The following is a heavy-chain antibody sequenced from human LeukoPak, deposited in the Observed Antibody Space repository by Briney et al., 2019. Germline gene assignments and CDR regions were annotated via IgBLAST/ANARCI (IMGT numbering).Heavy chain of an antibody. Sequence: SETLSLTCTVSGGSISSSSYYWGWIRQPPGKGLEWIGSIYYSGSTYYNPSLKSRVTISVDTSKNQFSLKLSSATAADTAVYYCASGAPASGWSDYWGQGTLVTVSS. CDR2: IYYSGST. CDR3: ASGAPASGWSDY. CDR1: GGSISSSSYY. D-gene: IGHD6-19*01. V-gene: IGHV4-39*01. J-gene: IGHJ4*02.